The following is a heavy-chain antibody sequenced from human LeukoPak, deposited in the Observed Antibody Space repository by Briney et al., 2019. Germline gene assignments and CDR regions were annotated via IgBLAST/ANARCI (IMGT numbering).Heavy chain of an antibody. V-gene: IGHV3-30*18. Sequence: GGSLRLSCAVSGFTFSRYDMHWVRQAPGKGLEWVAVISYDGSNKYYADSVKGRFTISRDNSKNTLNLQMNSLRAEDTAVYYCAKDPTHYRVWDYYETIGLSYWGQGTLVTVSS. J-gene: IGHJ4*02. CDR1: GFTFSRYD. CDR2: ISYDGSNK. CDR3: AKDPTHYRVWDYYETIGLSY. D-gene: IGHD3-22*01.